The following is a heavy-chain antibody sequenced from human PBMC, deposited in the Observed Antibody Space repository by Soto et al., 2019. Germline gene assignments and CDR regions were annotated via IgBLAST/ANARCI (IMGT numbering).Heavy chain of an antibody. CDR3: ARSPHYYDSSGELYYYYGMDV. V-gene: IGHV1-3*01. CDR1: GYTFTSYA. CDR2: INAGNGNT. J-gene: IGHJ6*02. Sequence: QVQLVQSGAEVKKPGASVKVSCKASGYTFTSYAMHWVRQAPGQRLEWMGWINAGNGNTKYSQKFQGRVTITRDTSASTAYMELSSLRSEDTAVYYCARSPHYYDSSGELYYYYGMDVWGQGTTVTVSS. D-gene: IGHD3-22*01.